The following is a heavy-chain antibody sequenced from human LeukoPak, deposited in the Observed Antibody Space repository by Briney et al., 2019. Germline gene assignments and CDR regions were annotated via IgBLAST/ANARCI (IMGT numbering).Heavy chain of an antibody. CDR3: TRERGSGSYHPFDP. V-gene: IGHV3-7*03. CDR2: IKEDGSEK. D-gene: IGHD3-10*01. CDR1: GFTFSSYW. J-gene: IGHJ5*02. Sequence: GGSLRLSCAASGFTFSSYWMHWVRQAPGQGLQWVANIKEDGSEKYYLEAVKGRFTISRDNAKTSLYPQTTSLRAEDTAMYYCTRERGSGSYHPFDPWGQGTLVTVSS.